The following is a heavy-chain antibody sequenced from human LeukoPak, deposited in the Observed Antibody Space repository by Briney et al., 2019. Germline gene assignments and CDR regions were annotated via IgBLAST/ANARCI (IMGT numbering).Heavy chain of an antibody. CDR2: ISGSGGST. CDR1: GFTFSSYA. D-gene: IGHD3-22*01. Sequence: GGSLRLSCAASGFTFSSYAMSWVRQAPGKGLEWVSAISGSGGSTYYADSVKGRFTISRDNSKNTLYLRMNSLRAEDTAVYYCAKGSQARMIVVVIPDYWGQGTLVTVSS. CDR3: AKGSQARMIVVVIPDY. J-gene: IGHJ4*02. V-gene: IGHV3-23*01.